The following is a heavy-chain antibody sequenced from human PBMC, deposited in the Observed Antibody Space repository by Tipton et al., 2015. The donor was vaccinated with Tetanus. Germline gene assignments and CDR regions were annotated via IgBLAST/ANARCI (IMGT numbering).Heavy chain of an antibody. Sequence: QLVQSGGEVKKPGESLKISCKGSGYIFNNYWIGWVRQKPGKGLEWMGIIYPGDSDTRYSPSFQGQATISVDKSINTAFLQRSSLKASDTSMFYCARAHCTDGVCNFDFWGQGALVTVAS. CDR1: GYIFNNYW. CDR3: ARAHCTDGVCNFDF. J-gene: IGHJ4*02. V-gene: IGHV5-51*01. D-gene: IGHD2-8*01. CDR2: IYPGDSDT.